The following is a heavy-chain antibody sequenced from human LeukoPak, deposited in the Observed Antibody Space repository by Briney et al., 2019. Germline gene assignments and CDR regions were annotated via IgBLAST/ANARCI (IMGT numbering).Heavy chain of an antibody. D-gene: IGHD1-26*01. J-gene: IGHJ6*02. CDR3: ATRARSGYYYGLDV. V-gene: IGHV3-66*01. CDR1: GFTVSDNY. CDR2: IFGGGTT. Sequence: SGGSLRLSCAASGFTVSDNYMSWVRQAPGKGLDCVSVIFGGGTTFYADSVKGRFITSRDNSENTLYLQMNSLRAEDTAVYYCATRARSGYYYGLDVWGQGTTVTVSS.